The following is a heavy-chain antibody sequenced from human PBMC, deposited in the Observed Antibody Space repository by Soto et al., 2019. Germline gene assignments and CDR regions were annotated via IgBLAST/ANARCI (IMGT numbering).Heavy chain of an antibody. J-gene: IGHJ3*02. CDR2: IYHSGST. CDR1: GGSISSGGFS. V-gene: IGHV4-30-2*01. Sequence: QLQLQESGSGLVKPSQTLSLTCAVSGGSISSGGFSWSWIRQPPGKGLEWIGYIYHSGSTYYNPSLKSRVTISVDRSKNQFSLIRTSVTAADKGVYYCARPARRNGAFDIWGRGTMVTVSS. CDR3: ARPARRNGAFDI.